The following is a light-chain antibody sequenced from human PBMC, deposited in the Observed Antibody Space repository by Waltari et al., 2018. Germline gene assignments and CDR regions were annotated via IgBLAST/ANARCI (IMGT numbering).Light chain of an antibody. CDR3: HSFDTSLSDGVV. Sequence: QSMLTQPPSVSGAPGQRVPISCTGSSSNIGAGPDVPWYQVFPGTGPKLLIYGNNNRPAGVPDRFSGSKSGTSASLTITGLQAEDEADYYCHSFDTSLSDGVVFGGGTKVTVL. CDR2: GNN. V-gene: IGLV1-40*01. CDR1: SSNIGAGPD. J-gene: IGLJ3*02.